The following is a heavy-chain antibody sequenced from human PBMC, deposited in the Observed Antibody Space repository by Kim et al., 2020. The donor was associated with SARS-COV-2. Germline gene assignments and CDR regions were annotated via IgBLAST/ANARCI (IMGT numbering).Heavy chain of an antibody. CDR3: ARDAVFTGSWYFTESYFMAEVGVGMDV. CDR2: INPNSGGT. J-gene: IGHJ6*02. V-gene: IGHV1-2*02. CDR1: GYTFTGYY. Sequence: ASVKVSCKASGYTFTGYYMHWVRQAPGQGLEWMGWINPNSGGTNYAQKFQGRVTMTRDTSISTAYMELSRLRSDDTAVYYCARDAVFTGSWYFTESYFMAEVGVGMDVWGQGTTVTVSS. D-gene: IGHD6-13*01.